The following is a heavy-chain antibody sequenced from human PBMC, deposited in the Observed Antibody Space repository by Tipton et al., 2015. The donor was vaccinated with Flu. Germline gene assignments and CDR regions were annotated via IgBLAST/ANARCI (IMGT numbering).Heavy chain of an antibody. V-gene: IGHV3-23*01. D-gene: IGHD6-6*01. CDR1: GLTFSTYA. J-gene: IGHJ4*02. CDR2: ISRSGSDT. Sequence: SLRLSCAASGLTFSTYAISWVRQAPGKGLEWVSGISRSGSDTYYADSVKGRFTISRDNSRNTLYLQMNSLRAEDTAVYYCARHQSSSLLPFDYWDQGTLVTVSS. CDR3: ARHQSSSLLPFDY.